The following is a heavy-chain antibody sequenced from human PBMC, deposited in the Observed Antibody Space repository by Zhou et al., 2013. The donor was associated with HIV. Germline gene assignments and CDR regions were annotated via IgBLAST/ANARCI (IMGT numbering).Heavy chain of an antibody. D-gene: IGHD2-2*01. CDR1: GGTFSSYA. CDR2: IIPLFGVI. Sequence: QVHLVHSGAEVKNPGSSVKVSCKASGGTFSSYAFNWVRQAPGQGLEWVGGIIPLFGVIHHAQKFQGRVTISANKSTSTAYMELTTLRSEDTAIYYCAPMKWDYCSTVSCHFNWFDPWGQGTLVTVSS. V-gene: IGHV1-69*14. J-gene: IGHJ5*02. CDR3: APMKWDYCSTVSCHFNWFDP.